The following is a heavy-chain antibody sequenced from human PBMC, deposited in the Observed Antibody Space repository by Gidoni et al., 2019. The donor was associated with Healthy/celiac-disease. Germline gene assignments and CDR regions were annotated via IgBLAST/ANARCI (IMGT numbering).Heavy chain of an antibody. V-gene: IGHV3-15*01. CDR3: TTLLHCSGGSCYSD. Sequence: EVQLVESGGGLVKPGGSLRPHCAASGFTFSNAWMSWVRQAPGKGLEWVGRIKSKTEGGTTDYAAPVKGRFTISRDDSKNTLYLQMNSLKTEDTAVFYCTTLLHCSGGSCYSDWGQGTLVTVSS. CDR1: GFTFSNAW. J-gene: IGHJ4*02. CDR2: IKSKTEGGTT. D-gene: IGHD2-15*01.